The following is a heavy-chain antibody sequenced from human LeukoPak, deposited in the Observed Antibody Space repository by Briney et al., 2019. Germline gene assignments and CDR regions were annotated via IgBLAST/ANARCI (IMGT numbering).Heavy chain of an antibody. CDR1: GYTFTGYY. J-gene: IGHJ4*02. V-gene: IGHV1-2*02. D-gene: IGHD5-24*01. CDR3: ARWGRDGYNPITFDY. CDR2: INPNSGGT. Sequence: GASVKVSCKASGYTFTGYYMHWVRQAPGQGLEWMGWINPNSGGTNYAQKFQGRVTMTRDTSISTAYMELSRLRSDDTAVYYCARWGRDGYNPITFDYWGQGTLVTVSS.